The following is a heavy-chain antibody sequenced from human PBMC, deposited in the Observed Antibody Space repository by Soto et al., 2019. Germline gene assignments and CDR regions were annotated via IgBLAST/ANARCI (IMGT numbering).Heavy chain of an antibody. CDR3: ATGLFYDILTGYHYYYYGMDV. V-gene: IGHV3-7*01. CDR1: GFTFSSYW. J-gene: IGHJ6*02. D-gene: IGHD3-9*01. Sequence: PGGSLRLSCAASGFTFSSYWMSWVRQAPGKGLEWVANIKQDGSEKYYVDSVKGRFTISRDNAKNSLYLQMNSLRAEDTAVYYCATGLFYDILTGYHYYYYGMDVWGQGTTVTV. CDR2: IKQDGSEK.